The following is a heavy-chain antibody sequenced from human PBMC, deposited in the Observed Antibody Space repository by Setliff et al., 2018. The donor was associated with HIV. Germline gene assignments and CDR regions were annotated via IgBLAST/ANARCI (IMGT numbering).Heavy chain of an antibody. CDR2: IYTSGST. Sequence: SETLSLTCTVSAGSISSYYWSWIRQPPGKGLEWIGYIYTSGSTKYNHSLKSRVTISVDTSKNQFSLKLSSVTAADTAVYYCARRGVVGWGFYSSPIFDYWGQGTLVTVSS. J-gene: IGHJ4*02. CDR3: ARRGVVGWGFYSSPIFDY. D-gene: IGHD3-10*01. V-gene: IGHV4-4*09. CDR1: AGSISSYY.